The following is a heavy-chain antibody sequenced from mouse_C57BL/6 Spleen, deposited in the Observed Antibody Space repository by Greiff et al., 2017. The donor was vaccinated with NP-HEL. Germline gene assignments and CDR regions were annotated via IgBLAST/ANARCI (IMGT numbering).Heavy chain of an antibody. D-gene: IGHD1-1*01. Sequence: EVQLQQSGPGLVKPSQSLSLTCSVTGYSITSGYYWNWIRQFPGNKLEWMGYISYDGSNNYNPSLKNRISITRDTSKNQFFLKLNSVTTEDTATYYCARITTVPGYFDYWGQGTTLTVSS. J-gene: IGHJ2*01. CDR3: ARITTVPGYFDY. V-gene: IGHV3-6*01. CDR2: ISYDGSN. CDR1: GYSITSGYY.